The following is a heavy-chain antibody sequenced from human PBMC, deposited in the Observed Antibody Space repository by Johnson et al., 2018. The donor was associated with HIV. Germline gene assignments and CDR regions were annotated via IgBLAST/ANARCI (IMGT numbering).Heavy chain of an antibody. D-gene: IGHD1-1*01. CDR3: ARAEPWDRRHYAFDI. CDR2: IYSGGDT. CDR1: RFTFNSYA. J-gene: IGHJ3*02. Sequence: QVQLVESGGGVVQPGRSLRLSCAASRFTFNSYAMHWVRQASGKGLEWVSVIYSGGDTYYADSMRGRLTISRDNSKNTVYLQMNSLRAEDTAVYYCARAEPWDRRHYAFDIWGQGTVVTVSS. V-gene: IGHV3-NL1*01.